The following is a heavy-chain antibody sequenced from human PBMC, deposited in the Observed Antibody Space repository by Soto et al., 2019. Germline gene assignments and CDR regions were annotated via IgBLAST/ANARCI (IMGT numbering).Heavy chain of an antibody. CDR2: INPGGGRT. CDR3: ARGPSCGGDCYLFDY. V-gene: IGHV1-46*01. CDR1: AYTYTSYF. D-gene: IGHD2-21*02. J-gene: IGHJ4*02. Sequence: ASLKVSCNASAYTYTSYFIHWQRQSPGQGLEWVAMINPGGGRTKNAQMFQGRVTLTRDTSAGTVDMELSSLTSDDTAVYYCARGPSCGGDCYLFDYWGQGSLVTVSS.